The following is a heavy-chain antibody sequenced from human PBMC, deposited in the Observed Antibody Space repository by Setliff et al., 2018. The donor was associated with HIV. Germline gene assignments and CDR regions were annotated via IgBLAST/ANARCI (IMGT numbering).Heavy chain of an antibody. J-gene: IGHJ4*02. V-gene: IGHV4-34*01. CDR3: ARGRYYDGSALPLDY. CDR1: RASFSSYY. D-gene: IGHD3-22*01. Sequence: SETLSLTCAVYRASFSSYYWSWIRQSPGKGLEWIAEMNYSESTNYNPSLKSRVTMSVDTSKNQFSLNVTSVNAADTAVYYCARGRYYDGSALPLDYWGQGSLVTVSS. CDR2: MNYSEST.